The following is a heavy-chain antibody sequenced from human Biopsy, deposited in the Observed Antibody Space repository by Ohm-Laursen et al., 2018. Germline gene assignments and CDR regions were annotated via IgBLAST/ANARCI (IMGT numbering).Heavy chain of an antibody. Sequence: GASVKVSCKASGYTFTGYHVHWVRQAPGQGLKWMGWISPKSGGTNYAQKFQGNITMTKNTSMSTAYMEMSRLRSDDTAVYYCALQSVAQMKNFDYWGQGTLVTVSS. CDR3: ALQSVAQMKNFDY. CDR2: ISPKSGGT. J-gene: IGHJ4*02. CDR1: GYTFTGYH. V-gene: IGHV1-2*02. D-gene: IGHD6-19*01.